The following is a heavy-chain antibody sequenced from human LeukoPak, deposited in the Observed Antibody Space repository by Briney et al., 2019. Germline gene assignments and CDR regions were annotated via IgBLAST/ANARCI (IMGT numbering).Heavy chain of an antibody. Sequence: SAVSVSCKASGYTFTDYSIHWVRQAAGQGLEWMGWINPNNGGTNYAQKFQGRVTMTRDTSIHTAYMDLRWLRSDDTAVYYCARDNYGSGSYYKSWGQGTLVTVSS. CDR3: ARDNYGSGSYYKS. CDR2: INPNNGGT. CDR1: GYTFTDYS. J-gene: IGHJ5*02. V-gene: IGHV1-2*02. D-gene: IGHD3-10*01.